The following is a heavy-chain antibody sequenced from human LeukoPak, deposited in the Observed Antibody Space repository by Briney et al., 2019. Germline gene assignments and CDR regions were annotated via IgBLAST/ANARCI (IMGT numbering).Heavy chain of an antibody. V-gene: IGHV3-48*02. CDR3: TSRTEGGY. D-gene: IGHD1-14*01. Sequence: GWSLRLSCEASGFSLSTNSMNWVRQAPGKGLEWISYITGSGSTIYYADSVKGRFTISRDNAKNSLYLQMDSLRDEDTAVYYCTSRTEGGYWGQGTLVTVSS. J-gene: IGHJ4*02. CDR2: ITGSGSTI. CDR1: GFSLSTNS.